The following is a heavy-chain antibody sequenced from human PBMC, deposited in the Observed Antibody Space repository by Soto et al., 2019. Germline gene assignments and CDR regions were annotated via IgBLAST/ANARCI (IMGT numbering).Heavy chain of an antibody. V-gene: IGHV4-31*03. CDR1: GGSISSGGYF. CDR2: IFYSGTT. D-gene: IGHD1-1*01. Sequence: QVQLQESGPGLVKPSQPMSLTFTVSGGSISSGGYFLSWIRQPPGKGLEWIGHIFYSGTTYYNPSLKSRVTIAVDTSKNQFSLKLSSVTAADTAVYFCARGVLDWGQGTLVTVSS. CDR3: ARGVLD. J-gene: IGHJ4*02.